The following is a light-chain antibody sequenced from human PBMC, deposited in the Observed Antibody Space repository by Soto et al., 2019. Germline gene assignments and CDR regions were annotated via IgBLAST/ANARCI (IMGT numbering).Light chain of an antibody. V-gene: IGKV3-11*01. CDR2: DAS. CDR3: QQRSNWPPV. J-gene: IGKJ4*01. Sequence: ETMMTQSPDTLSVSLGERATLSCRASQSLRSSLAWYQQKPGQAPRLLIYDASNRATGIPARFSGSGSGTDFTLTISSLEPEDFAVYYCQQRSNWPPVFGGGTKVDIK. CDR1: QSLRSS.